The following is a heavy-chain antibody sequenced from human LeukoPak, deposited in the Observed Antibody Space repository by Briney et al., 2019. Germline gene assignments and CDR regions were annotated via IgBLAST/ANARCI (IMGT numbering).Heavy chain of an antibody. V-gene: IGHV3-11*01. D-gene: IGHD2-2*01. Sequence: GGSLRLSCAASGFTFNDYYMSWIRQAPGKGLEWVSYISSSGSTIYYADSVKGRFTISRDNAKNSLYLQMNSLRAGDTAVYYCASGCSSTSCYRRRSHWFDPWGQGTLVTVSS. CDR2: ISSSGSTI. J-gene: IGHJ5*02. CDR1: GFTFNDYY. CDR3: ASGCSSTSCYRRRSHWFDP.